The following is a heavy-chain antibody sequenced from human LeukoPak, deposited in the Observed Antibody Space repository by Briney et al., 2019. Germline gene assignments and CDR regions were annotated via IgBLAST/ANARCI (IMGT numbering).Heavy chain of an antibody. D-gene: IGHD2-21*02. Sequence: GGSLRLSYAASGFTFSSYSMNWVRQAPGKGLEWVSSISSSSSYIYYADSVKGRFTISRDNAKNSLYLQMNSLRAEDTAVYYCARDAYCGGDCYSDYWGQGTLVTVSS. J-gene: IGHJ4*02. V-gene: IGHV3-21*01. CDR1: GFTFSSYS. CDR3: ARDAYCGGDCYSDY. CDR2: ISSSSSYI.